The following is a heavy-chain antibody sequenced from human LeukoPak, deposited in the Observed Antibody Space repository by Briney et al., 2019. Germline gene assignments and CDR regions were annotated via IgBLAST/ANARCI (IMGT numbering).Heavy chain of an antibody. CDR2: INHSGST. V-gene: IGHV4-34*01. D-gene: IGHD5-18*01. Sequence: SETLSLTCAVYGGSFSGYYWSWIRQPPSKELDWIGEINHSGSTNYNPYLKSRVNISVDTSKNQFSLKLSSVNAADTAVYYCARAVDTAIPEVDYWGQGTLVTVSS. CDR1: GGSFSGYY. J-gene: IGHJ4*02. CDR3: ARAVDTAIPEVDY.